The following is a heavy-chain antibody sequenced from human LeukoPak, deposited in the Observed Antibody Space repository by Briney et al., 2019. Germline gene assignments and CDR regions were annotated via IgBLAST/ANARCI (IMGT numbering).Heavy chain of an antibody. D-gene: IGHD4-17*01. V-gene: IGHV4-61*01. Sequence: SETLSLTCTVSGGSVSSGSYYWSWIRQPPGKGLEWIGYIYYSGSTNYNPSLKSRVTISVDTSKNQFSLKLSSVTAADTAVYYCASGHGDYDPYFDYWGQGTLVTVSS. J-gene: IGHJ4*02. CDR1: GGSVSSGSYY. CDR3: ASGHGDYDPYFDY. CDR2: IYYSGST.